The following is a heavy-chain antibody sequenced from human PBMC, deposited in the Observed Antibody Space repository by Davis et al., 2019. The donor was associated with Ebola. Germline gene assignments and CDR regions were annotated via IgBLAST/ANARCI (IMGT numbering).Heavy chain of an antibody. CDR1: GFTFGSYW. Sequence: GESLKIPCVDPGFTFGSYWMHWVRQGPGKGLVWVSRITSDGNTAYADSVKGRFTISRDNAKKTLYLQMDSLTTDDTGVYYCAREGSGIYFDYWGQGALVTVSS. D-gene: IGHD3-10*01. CDR2: ITSDGNT. CDR3: AREGSGIYFDY. J-gene: IGHJ4*02. V-gene: IGHV3-74*01.